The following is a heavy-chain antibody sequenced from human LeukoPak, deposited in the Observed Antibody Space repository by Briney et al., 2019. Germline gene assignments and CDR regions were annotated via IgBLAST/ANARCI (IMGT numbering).Heavy chain of an antibody. D-gene: IGHD3-3*01. V-gene: IGHV3-48*03. J-gene: IGHJ6*03. CDR3: ASWYYDFWSGWSYMDV. CDR2: ISSGGSSM. Sequence: GGSLRLSCVASGFTFSNYEMNWVRLAPGKGLEWVSFISSGGSSMYYADSVKGRFTISRDNARNSLYLVMNSLRAEDTAVYYCASWYYDFWSGWSYMDVWGKGTMVTVSS. CDR1: GFTFSNYE.